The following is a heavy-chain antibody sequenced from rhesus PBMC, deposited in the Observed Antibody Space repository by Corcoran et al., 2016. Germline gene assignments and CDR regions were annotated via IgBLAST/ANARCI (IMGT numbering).Heavy chain of an antibody. CDR3: ARDLGVPSRFDY. D-gene: IGHD2-39*01. J-gene: IGHJ4*01. CDR2: TNGTRQRT. V-gene: IGHV4-80*01. CDR1: GGSFSSYW. Sequence: QVQLQESGPGLVKPSETLSLTCAVSGGSFSSYWWSWIRQPPGKGLEWMGETNGTRQRTHSAPSLEGRVTISKDASENPFSLKLSSVTAADTAVYYCARDLGVPSRFDYWGQGVLVTVSS.